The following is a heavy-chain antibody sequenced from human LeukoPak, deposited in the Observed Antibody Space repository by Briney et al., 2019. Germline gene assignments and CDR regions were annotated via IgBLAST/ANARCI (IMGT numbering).Heavy chain of an antibody. CDR2: ISAYNGNT. J-gene: IGHJ4*02. Sequence: GASVKVSCKASGYTFTSYGISWVRQAPGQGLEWMGWISAYNGNTNYAQKVQGRVTMTTDTSTSTAYMELRSLRSDGTAVYYRARARRLRFLEWTPDFDYWGQGTLVTVSS. D-gene: IGHD3-3*01. CDR3: ARARRLRFLEWTPDFDY. V-gene: IGHV1-18*01. CDR1: GYTFTSYG.